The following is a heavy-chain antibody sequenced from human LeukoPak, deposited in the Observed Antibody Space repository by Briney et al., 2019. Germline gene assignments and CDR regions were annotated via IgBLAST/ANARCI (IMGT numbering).Heavy chain of an antibody. CDR3: ARRVGNWAYYFDS. Sequence: GESLKISCKGSGYSFTSYWIGWVRQMPGKGLEWMGIIYPSNSDTRYSPSFQGQVTISADKSTTTSYLQWDSLEASDTAMYYCARRVGNWAYYFDSWGQGTLVTVSS. V-gene: IGHV5-51*01. J-gene: IGHJ4*02. D-gene: IGHD7-27*01. CDR1: GYSFTSYW. CDR2: IYPSNSDT.